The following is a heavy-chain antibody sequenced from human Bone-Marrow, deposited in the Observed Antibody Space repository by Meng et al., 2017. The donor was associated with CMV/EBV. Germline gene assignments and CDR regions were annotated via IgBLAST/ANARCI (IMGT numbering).Heavy chain of an antibody. J-gene: IGHJ3*02. Sequence: ASVKVSCKASGGTFSSYAISWVRQAPGQGLEWMGWISAYNGNTNYAQKPQGRVTMTTDTSTNTAYMELRSLRSDDTAVYYCARDRWKWTPRVAFDIWGQGTMVTVSS. CDR3: ARDRWKWTPRVAFDI. CDR1: GGTFSSYA. V-gene: IGHV1-18*01. D-gene: IGHD1-1*01. CDR2: ISAYNGNT.